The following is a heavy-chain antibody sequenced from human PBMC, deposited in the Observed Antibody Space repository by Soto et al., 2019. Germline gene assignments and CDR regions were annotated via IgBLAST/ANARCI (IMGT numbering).Heavy chain of an antibody. J-gene: IGHJ3*02. CDR1: GYTFTSYG. CDR3: AGDLGDLVVVPAASDAFDI. V-gene: IGHV1-18*01. D-gene: IGHD2-2*01. Sequence: ASVKVSCKASGYTFTSYGISWVRQAPGHGLDWMGWISAYNGNTHYAQKLPGRVPMTTDTSTSTAYMELRSLRSDDTAVYYCAGDLGDLVVVPAASDAFDIWGQGTMVTVSS. CDR2: ISAYNGNT.